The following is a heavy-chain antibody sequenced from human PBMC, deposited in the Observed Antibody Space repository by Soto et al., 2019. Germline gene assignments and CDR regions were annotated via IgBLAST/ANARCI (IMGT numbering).Heavy chain of an antibody. CDR1: GFTFSSCT. V-gene: IGHV3-21*01. CDR3: SGCSGGACHQNYGMDV. D-gene: IGHD2-15*01. CDR2: ISPSTSHI. Sequence: EVHLVESGGGLVKPGGSLRLSCAVSGFTFSSCTMNWVRQAPGKGLEWVSSISPSTSHIYYADSVKGRFTISRDNAKNSVVLQMNSLSAEDTALYYCSGCSGGACHQNYGMDVWGKGTKFTVSS. J-gene: IGHJ6*01.